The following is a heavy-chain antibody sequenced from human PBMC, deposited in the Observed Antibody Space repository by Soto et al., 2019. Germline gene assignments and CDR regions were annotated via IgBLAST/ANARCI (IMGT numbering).Heavy chain of an antibody. V-gene: IGHV3-23*01. CDR2: IRGSGTTT. CDR3: AKLASDSGDYGGFDY. J-gene: IGHJ4*02. CDR1: GFTFSSHA. Sequence: EVQLLESGGGLVQPGGSLRLSCAASGFTFSSHAMSWVRQAPGQGLEWASSIRGSGTTTYYADSVKGRFTISRDNSNNTLYLQMNSLRAEDTALYFCAKLASDSGDYGGFDYWGQGTLVTVSS. D-gene: IGHD4-17*01.